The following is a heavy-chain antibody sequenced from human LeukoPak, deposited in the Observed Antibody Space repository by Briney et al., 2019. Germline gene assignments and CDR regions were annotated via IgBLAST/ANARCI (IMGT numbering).Heavy chain of an antibody. V-gene: IGHV1-2*02. CDR3: ARGSIAAAGNFDY. Sequence: ASVNVSCKASGYTFTGYYMHWVRQAPGQGLEWMGWINPNSGGTNYAQKFQGRVTMTRDTSISTAYMELSRLRSDDTAVYYCARGSIAAAGNFDYWGQGTLVTVSS. J-gene: IGHJ4*02. CDR1: GYTFTGYY. D-gene: IGHD6-13*01. CDR2: INPNSGGT.